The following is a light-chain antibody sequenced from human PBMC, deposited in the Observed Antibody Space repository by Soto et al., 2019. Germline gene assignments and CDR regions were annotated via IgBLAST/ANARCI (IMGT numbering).Light chain of an antibody. Sequence: EIVMTQSPATLSVSPGERATLSCRASQSVSSNLAWYQQKPCHAHRLLIYGASTRATGIPARLSGSGSGTEFTLTISSLQSEDFAVYFCQKYNNWPLTFGGGTKVEIK. CDR2: GAS. CDR1: QSVSSN. CDR3: QKYNNWPLT. J-gene: IGKJ4*01. V-gene: IGKV3-15*01.